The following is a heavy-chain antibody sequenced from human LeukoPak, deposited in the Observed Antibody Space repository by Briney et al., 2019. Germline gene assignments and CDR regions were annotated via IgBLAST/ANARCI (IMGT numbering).Heavy chain of an antibody. V-gene: IGHV1-18*01. J-gene: IGHJ3*02. Sequence: ASVKVSCKASGYTFTSYGISWVRRAPGQGLEGMGWISAYNGNTNYAQKLQGRVTMTTDTSTSTAYMELRSMRSDDTAVYYCARDRVEWIQLWSDAFDIWGQGTMVTVYS. CDR1: GYTFTSYG. D-gene: IGHD5-18*01. CDR2: ISAYNGNT. CDR3: ARDRVEWIQLWSDAFDI.